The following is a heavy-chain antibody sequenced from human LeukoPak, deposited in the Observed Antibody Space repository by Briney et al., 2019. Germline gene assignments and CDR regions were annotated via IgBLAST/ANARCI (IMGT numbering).Heavy chain of an antibody. D-gene: IGHD3-22*01. CDR3: ARPYYYDSRIVT. Sequence: SETLSLTCTVSGGSISSGDYYWSWIRQPPGKGLEWIAYMYYSGSTYYNPSLKSRVTMSADTSKSQLSLKLSSVTAADTAVYYCARPYYYDSRIVTWGQGILVTVSS. CDR2: MYYSGST. J-gene: IGHJ5*02. CDR1: GGSISSGDYY. V-gene: IGHV4-30-4*01.